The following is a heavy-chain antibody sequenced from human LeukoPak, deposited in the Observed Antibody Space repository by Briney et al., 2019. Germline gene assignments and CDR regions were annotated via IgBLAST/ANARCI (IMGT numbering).Heavy chain of an antibody. CDR2: ISAYNGNT. CDR1: GYTFTSYD. Sequence: EASVKVSCKASGYTFTSYDISWVRQAPGQGLEWMGWISAYNGNTNYAQKLQGRVTMTTDTSTSTAYMELRSLRSDDTAVYYCARDDVERPYYMDVWGKGTTVTVSS. D-gene: IGHD6-25*01. J-gene: IGHJ6*03. CDR3: ARDDVERPYYMDV. V-gene: IGHV1-18*01.